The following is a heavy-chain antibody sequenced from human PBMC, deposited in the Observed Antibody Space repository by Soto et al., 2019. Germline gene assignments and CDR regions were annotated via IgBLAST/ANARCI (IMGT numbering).Heavy chain of an antibody. Sequence: SETLSLTCTVSGGSISSGGYYWSWIRQHPGKGLEWIGYICYSGSTYYNPSLKSRVTISVDTSKNQFSLKLSSVTAADTAVYYCSGRGYDSSGYKVYYFDYWGQGTLVTVSS. J-gene: IGHJ4*02. D-gene: IGHD3-22*01. CDR2: ICYSGST. V-gene: IGHV4-31*03. CDR3: SGRGYDSSGYKVYYFDY. CDR1: GGSISSGGYY.